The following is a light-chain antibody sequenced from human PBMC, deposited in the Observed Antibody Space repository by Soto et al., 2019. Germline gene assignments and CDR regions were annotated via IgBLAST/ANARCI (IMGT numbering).Light chain of an antibody. CDR1: QSISSSY. CDR3: QQYSNSPRT. V-gene: IGKV3-20*01. Sequence: EIVLTQSPGTLSLSPGERATLSCGASQSISSSYLAWYQQKPGQAPRLLIYDASSRATGIPDRFSGSGSGTDFSLTISRLEPEDFAFYYCQQYSNSPRTFGQGTKVEIK. J-gene: IGKJ1*01. CDR2: DAS.